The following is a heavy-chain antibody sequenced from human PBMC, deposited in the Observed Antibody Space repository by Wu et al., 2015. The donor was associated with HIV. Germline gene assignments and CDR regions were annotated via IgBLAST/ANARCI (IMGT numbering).Heavy chain of an antibody. CDR1: GGTFSSYA. CDR2: IIPIFGTA. Sequence: QVQLVQSGAEVKKPGSSVKVSCKASGGTFSSYAISWVRQAPGQGLEWMGGIIPIFGTANYAQKFQGRVTITTDESTSTAYMELSSLRSEDTAVYYCARVKDRYCSSTSCLAGYYYYYGMDVWGQGTTVTVSS. V-gene: IGHV1-69*05. J-gene: IGHJ6*02. CDR3: ARVKDRYCSSTSCLAGYYYYYGMDV. D-gene: IGHD2-2*01.